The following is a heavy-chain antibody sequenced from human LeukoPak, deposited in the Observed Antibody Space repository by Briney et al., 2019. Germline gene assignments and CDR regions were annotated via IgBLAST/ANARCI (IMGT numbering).Heavy chain of an antibody. V-gene: IGHV3-21*01. CDR2: VSSSSYYI. Sequence: GGSLRLSCAASGFTLSSYGMNWVRQAPGKGLEWVSTVSSSSYYIYYADSVKGRFTISRDNAKNSLYLQMNSLRAEDTAVYYCARVEAYYYDSSGFSWGQGTLVTVSS. D-gene: IGHD3-22*01. CDR3: ARVEAYYYDSSGFS. J-gene: IGHJ4*02. CDR1: GFTLSSYG.